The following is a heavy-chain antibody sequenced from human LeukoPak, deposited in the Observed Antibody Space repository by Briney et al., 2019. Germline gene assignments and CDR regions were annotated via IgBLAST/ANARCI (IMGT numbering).Heavy chain of an antibody. CDR2: INPSSGST. Sequence: ASVKVSCKASGYTFTNYYMQWVRQAPGQGLEWMGIINPSSGSTTYAQRFQGRVTMTRNASTSTVYMELTSLRSEDTAVYYCGRARYCSSLSCSFDFWGQGSLVTVSS. J-gene: IGHJ4*02. V-gene: IGHV1-46*01. CDR3: GRARYCSSLSCSFDF. D-gene: IGHD2-2*01. CDR1: GYTFTNYY.